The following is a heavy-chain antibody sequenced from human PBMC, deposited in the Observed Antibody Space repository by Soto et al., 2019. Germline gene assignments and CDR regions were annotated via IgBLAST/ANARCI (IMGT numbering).Heavy chain of an antibody. D-gene: IGHD3-16*01. Sequence: QVQLQESGPGLVKPSETLSLTCTVSGGSISSYYWSWIRQPPGKGLEWNGYIYYSGSTNYNPSLKSRVTISVDTSKNQFSLKQSSVTAADTAVYYCARRWGTIFDYWGQGTLVTVSS. CDR2: IYYSGST. CDR1: GGSISSYY. CDR3: ARRWGTIFDY. V-gene: IGHV4-59*08. J-gene: IGHJ4*02.